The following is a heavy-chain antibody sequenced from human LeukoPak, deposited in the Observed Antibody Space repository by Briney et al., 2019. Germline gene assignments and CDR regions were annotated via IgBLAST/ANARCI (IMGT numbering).Heavy chain of an antibody. Sequence: GGSLRLSCAASGFTFSLHYMDWVRQSPGQGLEWVGLIKNKANGYTTIYAASVKGRFTISRDDSKNSIYLQMDSLKTEDTAVYYCGDLGSAGTDHWGQGTLVTVS. J-gene: IGHJ4*02. V-gene: IGHV3-72*01. D-gene: IGHD3-10*01. CDR3: GDLGSAGTDH. CDR1: GFTFSLHY. CDR2: IKNKANGYTT.